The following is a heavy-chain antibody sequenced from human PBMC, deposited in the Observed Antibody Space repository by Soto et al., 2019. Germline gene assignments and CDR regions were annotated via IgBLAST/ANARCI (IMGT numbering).Heavy chain of an antibody. CDR2: IYYSGST. CDR3: TSFNYYDSGGYQYYFDY. V-gene: IGHV4-59*01. D-gene: IGHD3-22*01. CDR1: GGSISSYY. J-gene: IGHJ4*02. Sequence: SETLSLTCTVSGGSISSYYWSWIRQPPGKGLEWIGYIYYSGSTNYNPSLKSRVTISVDTSKNQFSLKLSSVTAADTAVYYCTSFNYYDSGGYQYYFDYWGQGTLVTVSS.